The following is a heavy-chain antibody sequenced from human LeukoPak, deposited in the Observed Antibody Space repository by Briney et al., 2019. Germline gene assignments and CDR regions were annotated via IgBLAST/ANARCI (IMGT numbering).Heavy chain of an antibody. Sequence: GGSLRLSCAASGFTLSTYSMNWVRQAPGKGLEWISYIDSSSSTIYYADSVKGRFTISRDNAKNSLYLQMNSLRAEDTAVYYCARDNVGYCSSTSCLGDAFDIWGQGTMVTVSS. D-gene: IGHD2-2*01. J-gene: IGHJ3*02. V-gene: IGHV3-48*01. CDR2: IDSSSSTI. CDR3: ARDNVGYCSSTSCLGDAFDI. CDR1: GFTLSTYS.